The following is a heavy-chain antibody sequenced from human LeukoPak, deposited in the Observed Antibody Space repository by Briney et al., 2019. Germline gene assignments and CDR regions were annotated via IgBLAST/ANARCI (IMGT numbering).Heavy chain of an antibody. CDR3: AKMGCGGDCYSDWYFDL. CDR1: GFTFSSYA. V-gene: IGHV3-23*01. Sequence: PGGSLRLSCAASGFTFSSYAMSWVRQAPGKGLEWVSAISGSGGSTYYADSVKGRFTISRDNSKNTLYLQMNSLRAEDTAVYYCAKMGCGGDCYSDWYFDLWGRGTLVTVSS. J-gene: IGHJ2*01. CDR2: ISGSGGST. D-gene: IGHD2-21*02.